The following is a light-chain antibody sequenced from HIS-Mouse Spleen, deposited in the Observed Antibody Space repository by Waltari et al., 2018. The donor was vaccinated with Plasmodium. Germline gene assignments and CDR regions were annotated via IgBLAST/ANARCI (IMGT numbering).Light chain of an antibody. V-gene: IGLV3-25*03. CDR3: QSADSSGTPNWV. CDR2: KDS. Sequence: SYELTQPPSVSVSPGQTARITCSGDALPKQYASWYQQKPGQAPVLVIYKDSERPSGIPERFSGSSSGTTDTLTISGVQAEDEADYYCQSADSSGTPNWVFGGGTKLTVL. CDR1: ALPKQY. J-gene: IGLJ3*02.